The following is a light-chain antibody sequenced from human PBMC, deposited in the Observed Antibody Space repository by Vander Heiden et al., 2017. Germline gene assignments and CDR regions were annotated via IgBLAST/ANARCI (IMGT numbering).Light chain of an antibody. CDR1: QTISTY. Sequence: DIQMTQSPSSLSTSVGDRVTITCRASQTISTYLNWYQQKPGKAPKLLMYAASSLESGVPSRFSGSGSGTEFTLTISSLQFEDFATYYCQQSYSTPHTFGQGTKLDIK. V-gene: IGKV1-39*01. J-gene: IGKJ2*01. CDR3: QQSYSTPHT. CDR2: AAS.